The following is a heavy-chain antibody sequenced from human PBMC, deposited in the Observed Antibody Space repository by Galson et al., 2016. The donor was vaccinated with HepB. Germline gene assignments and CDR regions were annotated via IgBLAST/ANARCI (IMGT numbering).Heavy chain of an antibody. J-gene: IGHJ3*02. CDR2: TIPIFGTA. Sequence: ASGGTFNSFAISWVRQAPGQGLEWMGGTIPIFGTATYAQKFQGRVTIIADESSRTDYMEVSSLRPEDTAVYYCAAGSSGWFDGFAFDIWGQGTMVTVSS. CDR3: AAGSSGWFDGFAFDI. V-gene: IGHV1-69*01. D-gene: IGHD6-19*01. CDR1: GGTFNSFA.